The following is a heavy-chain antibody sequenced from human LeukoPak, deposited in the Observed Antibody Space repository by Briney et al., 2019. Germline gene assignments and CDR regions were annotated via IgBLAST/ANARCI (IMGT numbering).Heavy chain of an antibody. CDR3: ARLGYSYGGAYVGY. V-gene: IGHV3-21*01. D-gene: IGHD5-18*01. CDR2: ISSSSSYI. Sequence: GGPLRLSCAASGFTFSSYSMNWVRQAPGKGLEWVSSISSSSSYIYYADSVKGRFTISRDNAKNSLYLQMNSLRAEDTAVYYCARLGYSYGGAYVGYWGQGTLVTVSS. J-gene: IGHJ4*02. CDR1: GFTFSSYS.